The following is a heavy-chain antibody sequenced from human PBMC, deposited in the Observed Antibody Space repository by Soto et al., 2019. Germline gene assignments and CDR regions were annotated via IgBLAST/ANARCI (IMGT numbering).Heavy chain of an antibody. Sequence: GGSLRLSCAASGFTFSSYGMHWVRQAPGKGLEWVAVIWYDGSNKYYADSVKGRFTISRDNSKNTLYLQMNSLRAEDTAVYYCARDKVKSTMVRGAAAYYYYYGMDVWGQGTTVTVSS. V-gene: IGHV3-33*01. CDR2: IWYDGSNK. J-gene: IGHJ6*02. CDR1: GFTFSSYG. D-gene: IGHD3-10*01. CDR3: ARDKVKSTMVRGAAAYYYYYGMDV.